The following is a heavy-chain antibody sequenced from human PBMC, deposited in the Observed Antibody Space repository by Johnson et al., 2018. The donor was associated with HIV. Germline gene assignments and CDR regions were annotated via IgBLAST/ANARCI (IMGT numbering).Heavy chain of an antibody. V-gene: IGHV3-20*04. J-gene: IGHJ3*02. CDR2: ISGSGSTI. CDR1: GFNFDDYG. CDR3: ARGHDYGYHAFDI. Sequence: VQLVESGGGVVRPEGSLRLSCAASGFNFDDYGMSWVRQAPGKGLEWVSAISGSGSTIYYADSVKGRFTISRDNAKNSLYLQMNSLRAEDTAVYYCARGHDYGYHAFDIWGQGTMVTVSS. D-gene: IGHD4-17*01.